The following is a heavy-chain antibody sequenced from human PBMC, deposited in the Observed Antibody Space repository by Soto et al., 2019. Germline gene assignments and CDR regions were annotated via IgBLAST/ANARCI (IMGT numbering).Heavy chain of an antibody. CDR3: VCGGNFFIY. Sequence: EVQLVESGGGLVQPGGSLRLSCAASEFTFSTYWMTWVRQPPGKGLEWVANMDQDGSETYYVDSVRGQFTVSRDNAKNSLYLQMNSLRVEDTAVYYCVCGGNFFIYWGQGTLVTVSP. J-gene: IGHJ4*02. CDR1: EFTFSTYW. CDR2: MDQDGSET. D-gene: IGHD3-16*01. V-gene: IGHV3-7*01.